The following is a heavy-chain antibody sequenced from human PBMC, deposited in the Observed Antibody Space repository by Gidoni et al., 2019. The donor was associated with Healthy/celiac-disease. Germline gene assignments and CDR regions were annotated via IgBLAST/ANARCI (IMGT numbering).Heavy chain of an antibody. J-gene: IGHJ5*02. CDR3: TRDGPPYGDYVLHWFDP. V-gene: IGHV3-49*03. D-gene: IGHD4-17*01. Sequence: EVQLVESGGGLVQPGRSLRLSCTASGFTFGDYAMSWFRQAPGKGLEWVGFIRSKAYGGTTEYAASVKGRFTISRDDSKSIAYLQMNSLKTEDTAVYYCTRDGPPYGDYVLHWFDPWGQGTLVTVSS. CDR1: GFTFGDYA. CDR2: IRSKAYGGTT.